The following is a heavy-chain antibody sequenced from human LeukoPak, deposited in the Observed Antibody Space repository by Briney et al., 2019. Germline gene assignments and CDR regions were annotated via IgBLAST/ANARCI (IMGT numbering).Heavy chain of an antibody. CDR3: ASSRVRGVIAYMDV. J-gene: IGHJ6*03. V-gene: IGHV1-2*06. CDR2: INPNSGGT. Sequence: ASVKVSCKASGYTFTCYYMHWVRQAPGQGLEWMGRINPNSGGTNYAQKFQGRVTMTRDTSISTAYMELSRLRSDDTAVYYCASSRVRGVIAYMDVWGKGTTVTVSS. D-gene: IGHD3-10*01. CDR1: GYTFTCYY.